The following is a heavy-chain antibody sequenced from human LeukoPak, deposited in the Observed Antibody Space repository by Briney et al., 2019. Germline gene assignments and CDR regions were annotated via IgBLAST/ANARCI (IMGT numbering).Heavy chain of an antibody. CDR2: IYRSGST. J-gene: IGHJ4*02. CDR1: GYSISSGYY. V-gene: IGHV4-38-2*02. D-gene: IGHD3-9*01. CDR3: ARVGGLRYFDY. Sequence: SETLSLTCTVSGYSISSGYYWGWIRQPPGKGLEWIGYIYRSGSTYYNPSLKSRVTISVDTSKNQFSLKLSSVTAADTAVYYCARVGGLRYFDYWGQGTLVTVSS.